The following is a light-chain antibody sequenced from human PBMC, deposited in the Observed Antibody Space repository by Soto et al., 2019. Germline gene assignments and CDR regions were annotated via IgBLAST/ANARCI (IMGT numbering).Light chain of an antibody. CDR3: QQYGTSPWT. CDR2: GAS. J-gene: IGKJ1*01. V-gene: IGKV3-20*01. CDR1: QSVSSSY. Sequence: EIVLTQSPGTLSLSPGNRATLSCRPSQSVSSSYLAWYQQKPGQAPRLLIYGASSRATGIPDRFSGSGSGTDFTLTISRLEPEDLAVYYCQQYGTSPWTFGQGTKVDIK.